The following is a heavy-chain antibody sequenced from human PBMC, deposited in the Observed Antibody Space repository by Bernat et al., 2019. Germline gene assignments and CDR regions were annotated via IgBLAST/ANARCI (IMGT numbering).Heavy chain of an antibody. Sequence: EVQLVESGGGLVKPGGSLRLSCAASGFTFSSYSMNWVRQAPGKGLEWVSSISSSSSYIYYADSVKGRFTISRDNAKNSLYLQMNSLRAEDTAVYYCAGVLGINYYYGMDVWGQRTTVTVSS. CDR1: GFTFSSYS. CDR2: ISSSSSYI. D-gene: IGHD7-27*01. V-gene: IGHV3-21*01. CDR3: AGVLGINYYYGMDV. J-gene: IGHJ6*02.